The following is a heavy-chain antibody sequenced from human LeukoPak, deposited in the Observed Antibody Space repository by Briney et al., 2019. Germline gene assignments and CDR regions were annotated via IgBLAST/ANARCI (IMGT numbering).Heavy chain of an antibody. CDR2: INHSGST. CDR1: GGSFSGYY. V-gene: IGHV4-34*01. D-gene: IGHD3-10*01. J-gene: IGHJ4*02. Sequence: SGTLSLTCAVYGGSFSGYYWSWIRQPPGKGLEWIGEINHSGSTNYNPSLKSRVTISVDTSKNQFSLKLSSVTAADTAVYYCARDPHYPYGSGSYVDYWGQGTLVTVSS. CDR3: ARDPHYPYGSGSYVDY.